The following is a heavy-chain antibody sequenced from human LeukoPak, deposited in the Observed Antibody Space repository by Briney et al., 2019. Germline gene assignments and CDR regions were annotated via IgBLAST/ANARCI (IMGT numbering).Heavy chain of an antibody. V-gene: IGHV4-34*01. J-gene: IGHJ5*02. CDR1: GGSIRPYY. Sequence: PSETLSLTCTVSGGSIRPYYWSWIRQPPGKGLEWIGEINHRGSTNYNPSLKSRVTISVDTSKNHFSLKLSSVTAADTAVYYCARRGGYGSGSPRWFEPWGQGTLVTVSS. CDR2: INHRGST. D-gene: IGHD3-10*01. CDR3: ARRGGYGSGSPRWFEP.